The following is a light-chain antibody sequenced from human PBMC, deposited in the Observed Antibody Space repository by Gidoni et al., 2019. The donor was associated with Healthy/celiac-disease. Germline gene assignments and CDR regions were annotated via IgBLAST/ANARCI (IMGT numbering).Light chain of an antibody. CDR2: AAS. J-gene: IGKJ1*01. V-gene: IGKV1-39*01. CDR3: QQIYSTPPGT. CDR1: QRISSY. Sequence: DIQMTQAPSSLSESVGDRVTITCRASQRISSYLNWYQQKPGKAPQLLIFAASSLQSGGPAKFSGSGSGTAFTLTISSLQPEDFSTYYCQQIYSTPPGTFGQGTKVEIK.